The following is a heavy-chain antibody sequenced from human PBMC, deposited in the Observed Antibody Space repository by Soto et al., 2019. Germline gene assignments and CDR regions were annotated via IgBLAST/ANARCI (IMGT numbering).Heavy chain of an antibody. CDR1: GFTFDNYA. CDR2: ISGGGGGT. Sequence: AGSLRLSCATSGFTFDNYAMSWVRQAPWKVLEWGSAISGGGGGTYYADSLKVRFMISRDNSKNTLYLQVNGLRTEDTAVCYWAKDVHYDSSGGLDYGGQGTHVTASS. J-gene: IGHJ4*02. V-gene: IGHV3-23*01. D-gene: IGHD3-22*01. CDR3: AKDVHYDSSGGLDY.